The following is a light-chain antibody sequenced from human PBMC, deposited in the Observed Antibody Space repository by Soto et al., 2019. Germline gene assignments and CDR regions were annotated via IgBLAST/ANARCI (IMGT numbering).Light chain of an antibody. J-gene: IGKJ2*01. CDR2: GAS. Sequence: EIVMTQSPATLSVSPGERATLSCRASQSVSSNLAWYQQKPGQAPRLLIYGASSRATGIPARFSGSGSGTEFTLYICGRQSEAFALYYCQQYNDWPPGTFGQGTKLEIK. CDR3: QQYNDWPPGT. CDR1: QSVSSN. V-gene: IGKV3-15*01.